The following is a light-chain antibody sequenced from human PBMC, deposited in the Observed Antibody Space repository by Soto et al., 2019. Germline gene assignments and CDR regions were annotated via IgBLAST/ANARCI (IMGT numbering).Light chain of an antibody. CDR3: SSYTSSSTYV. V-gene: IGLV2-14*01. J-gene: IGLJ1*01. CDR1: SSDVGGYHY. Sequence: QSALTQPASVSGSPGQSITISCTGTSSDVGGYHYVSWYQQYPGKAPKVMIYDVSNRPSGVSNRLSGSKSGTTASLTISGLQAEDEADYYCSSYTSSSTYVFGTGTKLTVL. CDR2: DVS.